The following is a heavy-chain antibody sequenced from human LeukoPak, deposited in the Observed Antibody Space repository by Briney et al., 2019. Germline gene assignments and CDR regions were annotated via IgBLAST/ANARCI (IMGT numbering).Heavy chain of an antibody. D-gene: IGHD6-13*01. CDR3: AKDWYSSSWNFFDY. CDR1: GFTFSDYV. CDR2: VSYDGSNK. Sequence: GRSLRLSCAASGFTFSDYVMHWVRQAPGKGLEWVTVVSYDGSNKYYADSVKGRFTISRDNSKNTLYLQMNSLRVEDTAVYYCAKDWYSSSWNFFDYWGQGTLVTVSS. V-gene: IGHV3-30*18. J-gene: IGHJ4*02.